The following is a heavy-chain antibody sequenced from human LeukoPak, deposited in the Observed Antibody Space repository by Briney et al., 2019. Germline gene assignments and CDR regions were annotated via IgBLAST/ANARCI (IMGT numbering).Heavy chain of an antibody. CDR3: ARLIRSITMVRGVSYYYYMDV. J-gene: IGHJ6*03. Sequence: GGSLRLSCAASGFTFSSYSMNWVRQAPRKGLEWVSSISSSSSYIYYADSAKGRFTISRDNAKNSLYLQMNSLRAEDTAVYYCARLIRSITMVRGVSYYYYMDVWGKGTTVTVSS. D-gene: IGHD3-10*01. CDR2: ISSSSSYI. CDR1: GFTFSSYS. V-gene: IGHV3-21*01.